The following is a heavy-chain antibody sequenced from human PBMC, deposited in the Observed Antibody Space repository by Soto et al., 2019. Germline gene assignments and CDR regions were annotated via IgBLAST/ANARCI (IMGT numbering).Heavy chain of an antibody. CDR3: APYTSGWASDY. CDR2: ISGSGGYT. Sequence: GGSLRLSCAASGFTFSDYYMSWIRQTPGKGLEWISYISGSGGYTKDADSVKGRFTISRDNARNSVFLQMNSLRAEDTAVYYCAPYTSGWASDYWGQGTLVTVSS. D-gene: IGHD6-25*01. V-gene: IGHV3-11*06. CDR1: GFTFSDYY. J-gene: IGHJ4*02.